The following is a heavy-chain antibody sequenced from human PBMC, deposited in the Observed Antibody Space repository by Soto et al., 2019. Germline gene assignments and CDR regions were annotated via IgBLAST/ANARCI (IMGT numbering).Heavy chain of an antibody. J-gene: IGHJ5*02. D-gene: IGHD2-2*01. CDR3: DRGRVVIPAAVMFNCLDP. CDR2: FFHGGSS. CDR1: GATITWGDYS. Sequence: SETLSFTCAISGATITWGDYSWDWNRQPPGKGLAGIGYFFHGGSSYYNPSLRSGVTISVDRSRTQFSLKMSSVTAADTADYYCDRGRVVIPAAVMFNCLDPWGQGALVTVSS. V-gene: IGHV4-30-2*01.